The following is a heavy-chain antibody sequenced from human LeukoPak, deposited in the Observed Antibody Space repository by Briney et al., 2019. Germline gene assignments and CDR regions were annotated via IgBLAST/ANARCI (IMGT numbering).Heavy chain of an antibody. CDR2: IYSGGST. J-gene: IGHJ4*02. D-gene: IGHD6-13*01. Sequence: GGSLRLSCAASGFTVSSNYMSWVRQAPGKGLEWVSVIYSGGSTYYADSVKGRFTISRHNSKNTLYLQMNSLRAEDTAVYYCAREGRSSWLTYFDYWGQGTLVTVSS. CDR3: AREGRSSWLTYFDY. CDR1: GFTVSSNY. V-gene: IGHV3-53*04.